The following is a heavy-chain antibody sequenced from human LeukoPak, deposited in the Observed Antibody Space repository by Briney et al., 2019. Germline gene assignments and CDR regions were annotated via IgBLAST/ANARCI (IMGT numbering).Heavy chain of an antibody. V-gene: IGHV4-39*07. CDR3: ARPERRYCSSTSCAWFDY. D-gene: IGHD2-2*01. CDR2: INHSGST. J-gene: IGHJ4*02. Sequence: SETLSLTCTVSGGSISSSSYYWSWIRQPPGKGLEWIGEINHSGSTNYNPSLKSRVTISVDTSKNQFSLKLSSVTAADTAVYYCARPERRYCSSTSCAWFDYWGQGTLVTVSS. CDR1: GGSISSSSYY.